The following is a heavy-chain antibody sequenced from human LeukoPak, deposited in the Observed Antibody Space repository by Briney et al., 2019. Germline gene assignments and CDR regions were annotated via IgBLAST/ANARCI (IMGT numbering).Heavy chain of an antibody. CDR2: INPSGGST. J-gene: IGHJ4*02. D-gene: IGHD5-18*01. CDR3: ASARGYSYGVFDY. CDR1: GYTFTSYY. V-gene: IGHV1-46*01. Sequence: ASVKVSCKASGYTFTSYYMHWVRQAPGQGLEWMGIINPSGGSTNYAQKFQGRVTITADESTSTAYMELSSLRSEDTAVYYCASARGYSYGVFDYWGQGTLVTVSS.